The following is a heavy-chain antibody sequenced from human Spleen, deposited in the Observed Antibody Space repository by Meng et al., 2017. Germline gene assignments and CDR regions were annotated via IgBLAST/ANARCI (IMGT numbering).Heavy chain of an antibody. CDR2: ISPQNGNT. V-gene: IGHV1-18*04. J-gene: IGHJ4*02. CDR1: GYTFTSYA. D-gene: IGHD3-22*01. CDR3: ARDILDTYYYDAMDY. Sequence: QVRLVQSGPEVKKPGASVTVSCTASGYTFTSYAISWVRQVPGQGLEWVAWISPQNGNTEYAQKFQDRVTVTTDTSTTTAYMELRSLKSDDTAVYYCARDILDTYYYDAMDYWGQGTLVTVSS.